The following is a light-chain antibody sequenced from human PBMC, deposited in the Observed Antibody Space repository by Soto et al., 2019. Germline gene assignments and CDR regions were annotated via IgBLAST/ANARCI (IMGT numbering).Light chain of an antibody. V-gene: IGLV2-23*02. CDR3: CYYAGSSSFV. J-gene: IGLJ1*01. CDR2: DVT. CDR1: SSDVGKYNL. Sequence: QSVLTHPASVSGSPGQSITISCTGTSSDVGKYNLVAWYQHHPGKGPKLIIYDVTERPSGVPNRVSGSKSGNTASLPISGLQAEDETDYYCCYYAGSSSFVFGTGTKVTAL.